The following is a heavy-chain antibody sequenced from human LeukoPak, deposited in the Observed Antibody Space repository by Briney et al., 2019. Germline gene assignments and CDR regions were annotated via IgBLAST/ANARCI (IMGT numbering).Heavy chain of an antibody. CDR3: ARDRDSSGWFDY. V-gene: IGHV4-59*01. D-gene: IGHD6-19*01. CDR1: GGSISGFY. J-gene: IGHJ4*02. Sequence: KASETLSLTRTVSGGSISGFYWGWVRQAPGEGLEWIGFIYYSGSANYNPSLKSRVTMSVDTSKNQFSLKLSSVTAADTAFYYCARDRDSSGWFDYWGQGTLVTVSS. CDR2: IYYSGSA.